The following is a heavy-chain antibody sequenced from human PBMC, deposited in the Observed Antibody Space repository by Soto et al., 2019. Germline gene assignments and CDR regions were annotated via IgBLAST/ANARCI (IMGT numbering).Heavy chain of an antibody. CDR2: IILILGIA. J-gene: IGHJ4*02. D-gene: IGHD2-21*02. V-gene: IGHV1-69*02. CDR1: GGTFSSYT. CDR3: ARSVVVVTAPNFDY. Sequence: QVQLVQSGAEVKKPGSSVKVSCKASGGTFSSYTISWVRQAPGQGLEWMGRIILILGIANYAQKFQGRVTITADKSTSTAYMELSSLRSEDTAVYYCARSVVVVTAPNFDYWGQGTLVTVSS.